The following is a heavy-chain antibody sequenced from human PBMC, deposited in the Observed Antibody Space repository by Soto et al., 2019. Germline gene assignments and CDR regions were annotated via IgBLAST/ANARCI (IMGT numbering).Heavy chain of an antibody. CDR1: GFTFSSYA. V-gene: IGHV3-30-3*01. Sequence: QVQLVESGGGVVQPGRSLRLSCAASGFTFSSYAMHWVRQAPGKGLEWVAGISYDGSKKYYADSVKGRLTISRDNSKNRMDLQMDSLRAEETAVYYCARGVERGFDYWGQGTLVTGSS. CDR2: ISYDGSKK. J-gene: IGHJ4*02. CDR3: ARGVERGFDY. D-gene: IGHD3-10*01.